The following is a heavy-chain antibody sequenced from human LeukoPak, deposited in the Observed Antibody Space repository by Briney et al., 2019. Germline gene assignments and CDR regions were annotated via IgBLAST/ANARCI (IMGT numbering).Heavy chain of an antibody. D-gene: IGHD3-22*01. CDR1: GFTVSSNY. J-gene: IGHJ4*02. CDR2: IYSGGST. V-gene: IGHV3-66*01. Sequence: GGSLRLSCAASGFTVSSNYMSWVRQAPGKGLEWVSVIYSGGSTYYADSVKGRFTISRDNSKNTLYLQMNSLRAEDTAVYYCARGGSGDYSLFEYWGQGTLVTVCS. CDR3: ARGGSGDYSLFEY.